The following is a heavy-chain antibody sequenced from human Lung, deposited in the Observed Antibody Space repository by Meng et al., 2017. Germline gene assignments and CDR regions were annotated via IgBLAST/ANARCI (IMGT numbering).Heavy chain of an antibody. CDR1: GGSFSDYY. CDR3: ARGPTTMAHDFDY. D-gene: IGHD4-11*01. CDR2: INHSGST. Sequence: QGHVQQWGAGLFKPSETLSLTCVVSGGSFSDYYWSWIRQPPGKGLEWIGEINHSGSTNHNPSLESRATISVDTSQNNLSLKLSSVTAADSAVYYCARGPTTMAHDFDYWGQGTLVTVSS. V-gene: IGHV4-34*04. J-gene: IGHJ4*02.